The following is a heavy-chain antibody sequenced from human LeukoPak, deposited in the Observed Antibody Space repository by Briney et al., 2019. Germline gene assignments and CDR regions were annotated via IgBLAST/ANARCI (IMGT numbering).Heavy chain of an antibody. CDR3: ARSRGVSGYDFAY. V-gene: IGHV3-30-3*01. Sequence: PGTSLRLSCAASGFTFSSYTMHWVRQAPGKGLEWVALISYDGSNKYYVDSVKGRFTISRDNSKNTLYLQMNSLRVEDTAVYYCARSRGVSGYDFAYWGQGTLVTVSS. D-gene: IGHD5-12*01. J-gene: IGHJ4*02. CDR2: ISYDGSNK. CDR1: GFTFSSYT.